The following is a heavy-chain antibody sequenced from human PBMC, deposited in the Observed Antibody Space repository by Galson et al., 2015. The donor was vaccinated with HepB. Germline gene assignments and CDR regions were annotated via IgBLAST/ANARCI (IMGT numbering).Heavy chain of an antibody. J-gene: IGHJ6*02. CDR2: IYYSGST. CDR3: ARQTPPDSYYYYYGMDV. D-gene: IGHD1-14*01. V-gene: IGHV4-39*01. CDR1: GGSISSSSYY. Sequence: SETLSLTCTVSGGSISSSSYYWGWIRQPPGKGLEWIGSIYYSGSTYYNPSLKSRVTISVDTSKNQFSLKLSSVTAADTAVYYCARQTPPDSYYYYYGMDVWGQGTTVTVSS.